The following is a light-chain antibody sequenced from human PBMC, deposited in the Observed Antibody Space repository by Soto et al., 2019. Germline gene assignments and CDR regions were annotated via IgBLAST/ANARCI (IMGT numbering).Light chain of an antibody. J-gene: IGLJ1*01. Sequence: QSVLTQPASVSGSPGQSITISCTGSSSDVGAYNFVSWYQHHPGKAPKLILYEVTTHPSGVSSRFSGSKSGNTASLTISGLQADDEANYYCSSYTSSNTPYVFGTGTKRTVL. CDR1: SSDVGAYNF. CDR3: SSYTSSNTPYV. CDR2: EVT. V-gene: IGLV2-14*01.